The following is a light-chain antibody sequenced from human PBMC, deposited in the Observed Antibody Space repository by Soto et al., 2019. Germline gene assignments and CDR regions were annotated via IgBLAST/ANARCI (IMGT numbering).Light chain of an antibody. Sequence: DMLMTQSPSTLSASVGARVTITRRASRSISTWLAWYQQTPGKAPQLLISDASTLEGGVPSRCSGSGSGTEFTLTISSMQPDDFATYYCQQYNTYWTFGQGTKVDI. CDR2: DAS. J-gene: IGKJ1*01. CDR3: QQYNTYWT. CDR1: RSISTW. V-gene: IGKV1-5*01.